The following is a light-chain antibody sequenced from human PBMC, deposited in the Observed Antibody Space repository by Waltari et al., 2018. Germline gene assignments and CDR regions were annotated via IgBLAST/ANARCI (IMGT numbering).Light chain of an antibody. CDR1: QSISSW. J-gene: IGKJ1*01. CDR3: QQYNSYPWT. Sequence: DIQMTQSPSTLSASLGDRVTITCRASQSISSWLAWYQQKPGKAPKLLIYMASSLDSGVPSRFSGSGSGTEFTLTISSLQPDDFATYYCQQYNSYPWTFGQGTKVEI. CDR2: MAS. V-gene: IGKV1-5*03.